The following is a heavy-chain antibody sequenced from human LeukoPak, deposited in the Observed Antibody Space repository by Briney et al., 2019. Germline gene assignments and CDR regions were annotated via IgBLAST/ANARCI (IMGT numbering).Heavy chain of an antibody. CDR3: AVTGYYRGYFDY. D-gene: IGHD3-9*01. V-gene: IGHV3-23*01. Sequence: GGSLRLSCAASGFTFSSYAMSWVRQAPGKGLEWVSAISGSGGSTYYADSVKGRFTISRDNSKNTLCLQMNSLRAEDTAVYYCAVTGYYRGYFDYWGQGTLVTVSS. J-gene: IGHJ4*02. CDR2: ISGSGGST. CDR1: GFTFSSYA.